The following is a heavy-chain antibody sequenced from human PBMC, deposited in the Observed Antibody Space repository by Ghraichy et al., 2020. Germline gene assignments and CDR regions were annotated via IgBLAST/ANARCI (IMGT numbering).Heavy chain of an antibody. V-gene: IGHV3-21*01. J-gene: IGHJ6*02. CDR2: ISSSSSYI. D-gene: IGHD3-10*01. Sequence: GGSLRLSCAASGFTFSSYSMNWVRQAPGKGLEWVSSISSSSSYIYYADSVKGRFTISRDNAKNSLYLQMNSLRAEDTAVYYCARGGFGWLSHYYYYYGMDVWGQGTTVTVSS. CDR3: ARGGFGWLSHYYYYYGMDV. CDR1: GFTFSSYS.